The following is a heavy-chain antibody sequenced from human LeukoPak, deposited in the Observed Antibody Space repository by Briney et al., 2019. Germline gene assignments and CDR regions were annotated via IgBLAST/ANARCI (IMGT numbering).Heavy chain of an antibody. CDR1: GGTFSSYA. Sequence: SVKVSCKASGGTFSSYAISWVRQAPGQGLEWMGGIIPIFGTANYAQKFQGRVTITADKSTSTAYMELSSLRSEDTAVYYCARDFGYSSSWYSTYYYYYMDVWGKGTTVTVSS. J-gene: IGHJ6*03. CDR2: IIPIFGTA. D-gene: IGHD6-13*01. V-gene: IGHV1-69*06. CDR3: ARDFGYSSSWYSTYYYYYMDV.